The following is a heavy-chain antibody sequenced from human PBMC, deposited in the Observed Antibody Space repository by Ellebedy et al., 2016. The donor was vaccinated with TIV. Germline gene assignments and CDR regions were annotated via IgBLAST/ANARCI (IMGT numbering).Heavy chain of an antibody. CDR2: ISGSGAST. CDR1: GFTFSSYA. CDR3: AKGPSRSKYNWFDS. V-gene: IGHV3-23*01. Sequence: GGSLRLXXAASGFTFSSYAMSWVRQAPRKGLEWVSTISGSGASTYYADSVKGRFTISRDNSKNTPYLQMNSLRAEDTAIYFCAKGPSRSKYNWFDSWGQGTLVTVSS. J-gene: IGHJ5*01.